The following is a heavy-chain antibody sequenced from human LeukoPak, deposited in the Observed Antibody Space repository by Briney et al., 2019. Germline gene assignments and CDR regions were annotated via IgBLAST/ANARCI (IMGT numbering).Heavy chain of an antibody. CDR2: MNPNSGNT. Sequence: APVKVSCKASGYTFTGYYMHWVRQAPGQGLEWMGWMNPNSGNTGYAQKFQGRVTITRNTSISTAYMELSSLRSEDTAVYYCARVGWGSAMVTFIDYWGQRTLVTVSS. V-gene: IGHV1-8*03. D-gene: IGHD5-18*01. J-gene: IGHJ4*02. CDR3: ARVGWGSAMVTFIDY. CDR1: GYTFTGYY.